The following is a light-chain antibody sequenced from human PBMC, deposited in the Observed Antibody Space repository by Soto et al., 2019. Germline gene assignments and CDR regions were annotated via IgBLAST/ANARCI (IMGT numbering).Light chain of an antibody. J-gene: IGKJ4*01. CDR2: WAS. Sequence: DIVMTQSPDSLAVYLGERATINCKSSQSVLYSSNNKNYVAWYQQKPGQPPTLLIYWASTLEDGVPDRFSGSGSGTECTLTISSLQAEDVAVYYCQQYYVTPLTFGGGTRVEI. CDR1: QSVLYSSNNKNY. V-gene: IGKV4-1*01. CDR3: QQYYVTPLT.